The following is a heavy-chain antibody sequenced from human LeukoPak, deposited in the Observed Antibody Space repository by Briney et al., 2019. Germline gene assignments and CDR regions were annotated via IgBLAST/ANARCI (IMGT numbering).Heavy chain of an antibody. D-gene: IGHD5-24*01. CDR3: ARVSASDGLGFDH. J-gene: IGHJ4*02. V-gene: IGHV3-53*01. CDR2: IYSGGST. CDR1: GFTVSSNY. Sequence: GGSLRLSCAASGFTVSSNYMSWVRQAPGKGLEWVSVIYSGGSTYYADSVKGRSTISRDDSKNTLYLQMNSLRAEDTAVYYCARVSASDGLGFDHWGQGTLVTVSS.